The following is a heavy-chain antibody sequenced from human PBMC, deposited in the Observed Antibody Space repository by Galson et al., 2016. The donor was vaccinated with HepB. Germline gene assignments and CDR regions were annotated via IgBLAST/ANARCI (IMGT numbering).Heavy chain of an antibody. D-gene: IGHD6-19*01. CDR1: GFTLSDHY. V-gene: IGHV4-38-2*01. CDR2: IYYSGST. CDR3: AGRNIAVIDS. J-gene: IGHJ4*02. Sequence: LRLSCAASGFTLSDHYVDWVRQPPGKGLEWIGSIYYSGSTYYNPSLKSRVTISLDTSKNQFSLKLSSVTAADTAVYYCAGRNIAVIDSWGQGTLVTVSS.